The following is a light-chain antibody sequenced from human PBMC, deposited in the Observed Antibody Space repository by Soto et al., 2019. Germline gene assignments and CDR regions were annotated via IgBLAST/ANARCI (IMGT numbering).Light chain of an antibody. J-gene: IGLJ1*01. Sequence: QSALTQPASLSGSPGQSISISCTGTSSDIGAYDYVSWFQQHPGKAPKLMISEVNNRPSGVSNRFSGSKSGNTAYLTISGIQVEDEAEYFCVSFTPTSTNVFATVTKVTVL. CDR2: EVN. CDR1: SSDIGAYDY. V-gene: IGLV2-14*01. CDR3: VSFTPTSTNV.